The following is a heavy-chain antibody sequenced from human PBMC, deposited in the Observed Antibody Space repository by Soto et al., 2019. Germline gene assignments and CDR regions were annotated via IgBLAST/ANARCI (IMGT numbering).Heavy chain of an antibody. CDR1: GGSISSGGYY. CDR3: AEVGVAATGGAFDI. V-gene: IGHV4-31*03. Sequence: SETLSLTCTVSGGSISSGGYYWSWIRQHPGKGLEWIGYNYYSGSTYYNPSLKSRVTISVDTSKNQFSLKLSSVTAADTAVYYCAEVGVAATGGAFDIWGQGTMVTVSS. CDR2: NYYSGST. D-gene: IGHD2-15*01. J-gene: IGHJ3*02.